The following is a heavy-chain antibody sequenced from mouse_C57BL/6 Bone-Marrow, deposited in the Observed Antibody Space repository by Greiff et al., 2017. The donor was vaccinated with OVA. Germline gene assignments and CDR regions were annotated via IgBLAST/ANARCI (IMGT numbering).Heavy chain of an antibody. D-gene: IGHD1-1*01. CDR3: ARSIYYYGEVWFAY. CDR2: IWSGGST. CDR1: GFSLTSYG. V-gene: IGHV2-2*01. J-gene: IGHJ3*01. Sequence: QVQLKQSGPGLVQPSQSLSITCTVSGFSLTSYGVHWVRQSPGKGLEWLGVIWSGGSTDYNAAFISRLSISKDNSKSQVFFKMNSLQADDTAIYYCARSIYYYGEVWFAYWGQGTLVTVSA.